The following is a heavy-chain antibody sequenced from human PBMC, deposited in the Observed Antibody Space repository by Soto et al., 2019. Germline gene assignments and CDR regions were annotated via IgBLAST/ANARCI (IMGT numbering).Heavy chain of an antibody. J-gene: IGHJ4*02. CDR3: ARYGNQLLVDY. V-gene: IGHV4-4*02. D-gene: IGHD2-2*01. CDR1: W. Sequence: WWSWVRQPLGKGLEWIGEIYHSGSTNYNPSLKSRVTISVDKSKNQFSLKLSSVTAADTAVYYCARYGNQLLVDYWGQGTLVTVSS. CDR2: IYHSGST.